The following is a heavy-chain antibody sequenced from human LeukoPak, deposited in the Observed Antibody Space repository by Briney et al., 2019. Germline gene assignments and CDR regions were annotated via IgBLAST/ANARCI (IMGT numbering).Heavy chain of an antibody. CDR1: DGFISSYY. D-gene: IGHD3/OR15-3a*01. J-gene: IGHJ4*02. V-gene: IGHV4-59*01. Sequence: SETLSLTCSVSDGFISSYYWTWIRQPPAKGLEYIGYIYYGGNTNSNPSLKSRVTISLDSSKRQLSLKLTSATSADTAVYYCARSPPRFGGLQTWGQGTLVTVSS. CDR2: IYYGGNT. CDR3: ARSPPRFGGLQT.